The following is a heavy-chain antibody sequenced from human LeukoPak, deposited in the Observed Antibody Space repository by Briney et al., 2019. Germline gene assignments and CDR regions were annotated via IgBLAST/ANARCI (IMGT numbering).Heavy chain of an antibody. CDR3: ARLTLYSSWFIHY. J-gene: IGHJ4*02. D-gene: IGHD6-13*01. V-gene: IGHV4-59*08. Sequence: GSLRLSCAASGFIFSTYWMMWARQAPGKGLEWIGQIHYSGSTSYNPSLKSRVTMSLDTSKNQLFLKLTSVTAADTAIYYCARLTLYSSWFIHYWGQGTLVTVAS. CDR1: GFIFSTYW. CDR2: IHYSGST.